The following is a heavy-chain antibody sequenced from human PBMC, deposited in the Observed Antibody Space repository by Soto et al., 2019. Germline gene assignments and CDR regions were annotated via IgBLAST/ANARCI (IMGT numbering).Heavy chain of an antibody. D-gene: IGHD1-26*01. J-gene: IGHJ6*02. CDR3: ARVGHITNYGMAV. CDR2: IIPFCGTS. Sequence: QVQLVQSGAEVKKPGSSVKVSCEASGGTFSSYPINWVRQAPGQGLEWMGGIIPFCGTSNYAQKFQGRVTITADDSTSTAYVELRSLRSEDTAVYYCARVGHITNYGMAVWGQGTTVTVSS. CDR1: GGTFSSYP. V-gene: IGHV1-69*01.